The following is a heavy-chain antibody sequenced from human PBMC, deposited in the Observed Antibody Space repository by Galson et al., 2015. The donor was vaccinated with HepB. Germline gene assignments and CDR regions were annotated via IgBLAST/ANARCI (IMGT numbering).Heavy chain of an antibody. CDR3: TSAGYSSSWYLGDAFDI. V-gene: IGHV3-49*03. Sequence: SLRLSCAASGFTFSDYYMSWIRQAPGKGLEWVGFIRSKAYGGTTEYAASVKGRFTISRDDSKSIAYLQMNSLKTEDTAVYYCTSAGYSSSWYLGDAFDIWGQGTMVTVSS. J-gene: IGHJ3*02. CDR2: IRSKAYGGTT. CDR1: GFTFSDYY. D-gene: IGHD6-13*01.